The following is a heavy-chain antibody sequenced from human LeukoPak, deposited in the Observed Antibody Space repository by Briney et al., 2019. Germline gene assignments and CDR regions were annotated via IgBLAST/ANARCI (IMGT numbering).Heavy chain of an antibody. CDR1: GYTLTELS. CDR3: ATIYSGYISFDY. V-gene: IGHV1-24*01. D-gene: IGHD5-12*01. Sequence: ASVKVSCKVSGYTLTELSMHWVRQAPGKGLEWMGGFDPEDGETIYAQKFQGRVTMTEDTSTDTAYMELSSLRSEDTAVYYCATIYSGYISFDYWGQGTQVTVSS. CDR2: FDPEDGET. J-gene: IGHJ4*02.